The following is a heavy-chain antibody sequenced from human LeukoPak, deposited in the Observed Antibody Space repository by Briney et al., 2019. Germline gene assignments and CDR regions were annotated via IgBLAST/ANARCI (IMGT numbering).Heavy chain of an antibody. CDR1: GYTFTSYD. CDR3: ARGLARTSMVTRGGVRFDY. J-gene: IGHJ4*02. V-gene: IGHV1-8*01. CDR2: MNHNSGNT. D-gene: IGHD5-18*01. Sequence: ASVKVSCKASGYTFTSYDINWVRQATGQGLEWMGWMNHNSGNTGYAQKFQGRVTMTRNTSISTAYMELSSLRSEDTAVYYCARGLARTSMVTRGGVRFDYWGQGTLVTVSS.